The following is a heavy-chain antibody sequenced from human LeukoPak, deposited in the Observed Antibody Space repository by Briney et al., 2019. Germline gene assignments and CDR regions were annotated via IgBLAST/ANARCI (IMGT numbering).Heavy chain of an antibody. Sequence: SQTLSLTCAISGDSVSGNSAAWNWIRQSPSRGLEWLGRTYYRSKWYNDYAVSVKSRITINPDTSKNQFSLQLNSVTPEDTAVYYCAREMYYYDSSGYQMAEYFQHWGQGTLVTASS. V-gene: IGHV6-1*01. D-gene: IGHD3-22*01. CDR3: AREMYYYDSSGYQMAEYFQH. CDR1: GDSVSGNSAA. J-gene: IGHJ1*01. CDR2: TYYRSKWYN.